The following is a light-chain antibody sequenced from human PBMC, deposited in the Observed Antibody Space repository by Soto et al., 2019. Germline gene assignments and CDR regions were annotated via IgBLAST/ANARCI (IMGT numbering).Light chain of an antibody. CDR2: SNN. CDR3: AAWDDSLSGHWV. V-gene: IGLV1-47*02. CDR1: SSNIGSNY. Sequence: QLVLTQPPSASGTPGQRVTISCSGSSSNIGSNYVYWYQQLPGTAPKLLIYSNNQRPSGVPDRFSGSKSGTSASLAISGLLSEDEADYYCAAWDDSLSGHWVFGGGTKLTVL. J-gene: IGLJ3*02.